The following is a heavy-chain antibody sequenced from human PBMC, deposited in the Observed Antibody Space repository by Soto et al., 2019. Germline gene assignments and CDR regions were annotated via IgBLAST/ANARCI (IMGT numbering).Heavy chain of an antibody. J-gene: IGHJ6*02. CDR3: TTALADFWSGYPCRYYYYYGMDV. Sequence: PGGSLRLSCAASGCTFSNAWMNWVRQAPGKGLEWVGRIKSKTDGGTTDYAAPVKGRFTISRDDSKNTLYLQMNSLKTEDTAVYYCTTALADFWSGYPCRYYYYYGMDVWGQGTTVTV. CDR1: GCTFSNAW. D-gene: IGHD3-3*01. V-gene: IGHV3-15*07. CDR2: IKSKTDGGTT.